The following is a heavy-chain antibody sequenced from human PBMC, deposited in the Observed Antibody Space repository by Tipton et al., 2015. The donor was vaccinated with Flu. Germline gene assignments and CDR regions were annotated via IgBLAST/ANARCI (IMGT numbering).Heavy chain of an antibody. D-gene: IGHD6-19*01. CDR3: AKVIPEFVAGLDS. CDR1: GFTFSRYG. Sequence: AVSGFTFSRYGMSWVRQAPGKGLEWVSGFGASGRTTYFADSVKGRFTISRDNFKNTLYLQMNSLRAEDTAVYYCAKVIPEFVAGLDSWGQGTLVTVSS. J-gene: IGHJ4*02. V-gene: IGHV3-23*01. CDR2: FGASGRTT.